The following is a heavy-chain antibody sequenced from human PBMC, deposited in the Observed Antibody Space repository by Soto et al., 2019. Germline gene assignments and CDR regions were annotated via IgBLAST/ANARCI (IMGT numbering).Heavy chain of an antibody. CDR1: GFTFSYYW. CDR2: VHSDGSST. V-gene: IGHV3-74*01. J-gene: IGHJ3*01. CDR3: ARGDRGAFDL. D-gene: IGHD2-21*02. Sequence: EVQLVESEGGLVQPGGSLRLSCAASGFTFSYYWMHWVRQAPGQGLVWVSRVHSDGSSTTYADSVKGRFTISRDNAKNTLYLQMSSLRAEDTAVYYCARGDRGAFDLGGQGTMVTVSS.